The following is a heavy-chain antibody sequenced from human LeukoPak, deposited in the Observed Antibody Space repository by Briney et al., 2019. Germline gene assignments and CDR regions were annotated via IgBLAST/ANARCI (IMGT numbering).Heavy chain of an antibody. CDR1: GFTFSSYG. CDR3: ARDPTSSWETAFDI. CDR2: IDSSSSYI. J-gene: IGHJ3*02. D-gene: IGHD1-26*01. V-gene: IGHV3-21*01. Sequence: GGSLRLSCAASGFTFSSYGVSWVRQAPGKGLEWASSIDSSSSYIYYADSVKGRFTISRDNAKNSLYLQMNSLRAEDTAVYYCARDPTSSWETAFDIWGQGTMVTVSS.